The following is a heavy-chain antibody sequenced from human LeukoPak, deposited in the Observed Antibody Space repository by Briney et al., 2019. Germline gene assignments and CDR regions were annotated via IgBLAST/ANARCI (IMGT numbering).Heavy chain of an antibody. V-gene: IGHV4-39*01. CDR3: ARAYGSGSYFHWFDP. J-gene: IGHJ5*02. CDR1: GGSIRTSSYY. Sequence: SETLSLTCTVSGGSIRTSSYYWGWFRQPPGKGLVWIGSMFHSGSTYDNPSLRSRVTISVDTSKNQFSLKLSSVTAADTAVYYCARAYGSGSYFHWFDPWGQGTLVTVSS. CDR2: MFHSGST. D-gene: IGHD3-10*01.